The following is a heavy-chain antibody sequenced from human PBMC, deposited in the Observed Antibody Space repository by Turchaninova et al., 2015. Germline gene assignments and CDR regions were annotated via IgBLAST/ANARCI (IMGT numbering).Heavy chain of an antibody. Sequence: VQLVQSGAEVQKPGASVKVSCTASGYTFPSYGSSWVRQATGQGVEWMGWISAKNGNTIYAQKVQGRVTMTTDTSTTTAYMELRSLTFDDTAVYYCARDSTPMIPFGWFDPWGQGTLVTVSS. D-gene: IGHD3-16*01. CDR1: GYTFPSYG. CDR3: ARDSTPMIPFGWFDP. V-gene: IGHV1-18*04. J-gene: IGHJ5*02. CDR2: ISAKNGNT.